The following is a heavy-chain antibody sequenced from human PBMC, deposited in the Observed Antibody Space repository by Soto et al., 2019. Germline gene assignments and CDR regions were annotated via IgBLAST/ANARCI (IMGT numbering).Heavy chain of an antibody. J-gene: IGHJ4*02. V-gene: IGHV3-11*01. CDR2: ISVSGSSI. CDR1: GFTFSDYY. CDR3: ARVDDGFDEVNFDY. D-gene: IGHD5-12*01. Sequence: QVQLVESGGGLVKPGGSLRLSCAASGFTFSDYYMTWVRQAPGKGLEWVSYISVSGSSIKYADSVRGRFTITRDNAENSLFRQMNSLRAEDTAVYYCARVDDGFDEVNFDYWGQGTLVTVSS.